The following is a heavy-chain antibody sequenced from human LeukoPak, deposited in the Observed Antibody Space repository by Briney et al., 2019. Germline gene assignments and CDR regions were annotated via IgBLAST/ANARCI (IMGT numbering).Heavy chain of an antibody. D-gene: IGHD5-12*01. Sequence: SETLSLTCTVSGGSISSSSYSWGWIRQPPGKGLEWIGSVYYSGSTNYNPSLKSRVTMSVDTSKNQFSLKLSSVTAADTAVYYCAREMLDIVATIGNYYMDVWGKGTTVTISS. CDR1: GGSISSSSYS. V-gene: IGHV4-39*07. CDR3: AREMLDIVATIGNYYMDV. J-gene: IGHJ6*03. CDR2: VYYSGST.